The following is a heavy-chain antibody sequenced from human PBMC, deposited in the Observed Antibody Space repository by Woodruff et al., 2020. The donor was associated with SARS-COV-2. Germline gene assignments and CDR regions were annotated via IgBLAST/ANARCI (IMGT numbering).Heavy chain of an antibody. CDR2: ISGSGGGT. Sequence: GLEWVSTISGSGGGTYFADSVKGRFTISRDSAKNTLHLQMNSLRAEDTAVYYCAKDQFDSGSYYQYNWFDPWGQGTLVTVS. V-gene: IGHV3-23*01. J-gene: IGHJ5*02. D-gene: IGHD1-26*01. CDR3: AKDQFDSGSYYQYNWFDP.